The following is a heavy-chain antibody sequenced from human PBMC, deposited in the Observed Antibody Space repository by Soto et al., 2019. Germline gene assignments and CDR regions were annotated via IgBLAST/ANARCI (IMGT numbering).Heavy chain of an antibody. D-gene: IGHD3-22*01. V-gene: IGHV4-31*03. CDR3: ARVFYGRRGYPPGYFDL. CDR2: IFYSGST. Sequence: QVQLQESGPGLVRPSQTLSLTCTVSGGSISSGDYYWGWIRQHPGKGLEWIGYIFYSGSTYYNPSRKSRVTISADTSKNQFSLKLSSVTAADTAVYYCARVFYGRRGYPPGYFDLWGRGTLVTVSS. J-gene: IGHJ2*01. CDR1: GGSISSGDYY.